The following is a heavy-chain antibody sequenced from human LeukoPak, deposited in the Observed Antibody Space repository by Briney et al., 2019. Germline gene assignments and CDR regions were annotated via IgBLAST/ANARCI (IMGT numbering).Heavy chain of an antibody. J-gene: IGHJ3*01. CDR3: ARDQQWLVTGEDAFDF. CDR2: INPSGGST. CDR1: GYTFTSYY. V-gene: IGHV1-46*01. D-gene: IGHD6-19*01. Sequence: ASVKVSCKASGYTFTSYYMHWVRQAPGQGLEWMGIINPSGGSTSYAQKFQGRVTMTRDTSTSTVYMELSSLTYEETAVYYCARDQQWLVTGEDAFDFWGQGTMVTVSS.